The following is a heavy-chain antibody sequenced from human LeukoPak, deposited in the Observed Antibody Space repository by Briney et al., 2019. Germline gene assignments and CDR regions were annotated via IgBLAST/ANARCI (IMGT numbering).Heavy chain of an antibody. CDR1: EFTFSRHW. CDR2: ISSDESVT. Sequence: GGSLSLTCAVSEFTFSRHWMRWVRQAPGKGLVWVSRISSDESVTRYADFMRGRFTISRENAENTLYLQMKRLRAEDTALYYCARSRSWFGEFGAFDIWGQGTMVTVSS. V-gene: IGHV3-74*01. D-gene: IGHD3-10*01. J-gene: IGHJ3*02. CDR3: ARSRSWFGEFGAFDI.